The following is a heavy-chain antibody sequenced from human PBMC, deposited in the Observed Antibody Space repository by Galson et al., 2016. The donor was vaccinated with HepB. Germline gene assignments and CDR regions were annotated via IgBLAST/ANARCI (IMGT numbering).Heavy chain of an antibody. J-gene: IGHJ3*02. V-gene: IGHV1-69*13. CDR1: GGTFSNYA. D-gene: IGHD6-13*01. CDR3: AREFPGSAGGTHDAFDI. Sequence: SVKVSCKASGGTFSNYAFSWVRQAPGQGLEWMGGIIAVFRIGNYAQKFQGRVKITADDSTSTAYTELSSLRFEDTAVYYGAREFPGSAGGTHDAFDIWGQGTLVAVSS. CDR2: IIAVFRIG.